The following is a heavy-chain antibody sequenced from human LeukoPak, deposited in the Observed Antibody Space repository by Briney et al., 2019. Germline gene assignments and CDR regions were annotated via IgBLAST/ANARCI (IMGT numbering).Heavy chain of an antibody. Sequence: SETLSLTCTVSGGSISSGSYYWSWIRQPAGXXXXWIGRIYTSGSTNYNPSLKSRVTISVDTSKNQFSLKLSSVTAADTAVYYCAAAAAGTDEFDYWGQGTLVTVSS. CDR1: GGSISSGSYY. J-gene: IGHJ4*02. D-gene: IGHD6-13*01. CDR2: IYTSGST. CDR3: AAAAAGTDEFDY. V-gene: IGHV4-61*02.